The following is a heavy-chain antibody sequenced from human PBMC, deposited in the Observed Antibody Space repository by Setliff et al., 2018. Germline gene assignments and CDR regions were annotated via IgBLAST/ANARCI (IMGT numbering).Heavy chain of an antibody. V-gene: IGHV4-30-4*08. D-gene: IGHD1-26*01. J-gene: IGHJ3*01. Sequence: TLSLTCTVSGDSISSGDYFWSWIRQPPGKGLEWIAYIYHSGSAYYNPSLKSRVTMSVDTSKNQSSLHLTSVTAADTAVYYCAREVGTSTSSDAFDVWGQGMRVTV. CDR3: AREVGTSTSSDAFDV. CDR2: IYHSGSA. CDR1: GDSISSGDYF.